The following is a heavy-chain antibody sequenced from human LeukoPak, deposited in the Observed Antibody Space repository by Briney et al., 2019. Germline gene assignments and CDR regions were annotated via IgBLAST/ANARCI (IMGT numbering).Heavy chain of an antibody. J-gene: IGHJ6*03. CDR2: ISAYNGNT. Sequence: GASVKVSCKASGYTFTSYGISWVRQAPGQGLEWMGWISAYNGNTNYAQKLQGRVTMTTDTSTSTVYMEVSSLRSDDTAVYYCARDRYYYGSGSYHKKHYYYYYMDVWGKGTTVTVSS. D-gene: IGHD3-10*01. CDR1: GYTFTSYG. V-gene: IGHV1-18*01. CDR3: ARDRYYYGSGSYHKKHYYYYYMDV.